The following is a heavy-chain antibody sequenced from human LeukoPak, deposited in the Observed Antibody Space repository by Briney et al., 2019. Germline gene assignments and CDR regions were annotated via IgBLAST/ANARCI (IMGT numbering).Heavy chain of an antibody. Sequence: KTSETLSLTCTVSGGSISSSSYYWSWIRQPPGKGLEWIGYIYYSGSTNYNPSLKSRVTISVDTCKNQFSLKLSSVTAADTAVYYCARVGDHLYSGSYSFDYWGQGTLVTVSS. V-gene: IGHV4-61*01. CDR1: GGSISSSSYY. CDR3: ARVGDHLYSGSYSFDY. CDR2: IYYSGST. D-gene: IGHD1-26*01. J-gene: IGHJ4*02.